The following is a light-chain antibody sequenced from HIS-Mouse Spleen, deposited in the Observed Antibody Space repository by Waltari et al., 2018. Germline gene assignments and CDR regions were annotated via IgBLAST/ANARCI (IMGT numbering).Light chain of an antibody. J-gene: IGLJ2*01. Sequence: SYELTQPPSVSVSPGQTASITCSGDKLGDKSASWYQQKPGQSPVLVIYQDSKRPSGIPERFSGSNSGNTATLTISGTQAMDEADYYCQAWDSSTVVFGGGTKLTVL. CDR2: QDS. V-gene: IGLV3-1*01. CDR3: QAWDSSTVV. CDR1: KLGDKS.